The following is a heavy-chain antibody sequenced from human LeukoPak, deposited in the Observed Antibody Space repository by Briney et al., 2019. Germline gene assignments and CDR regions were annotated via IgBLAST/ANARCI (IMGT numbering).Heavy chain of an antibody. Sequence: PSETPSLTCAVYGGSFSGYYWSWIRQPPGKGLEWIGEINHSGSTNYNPSLKSRVTISVDTSKNQFSLKLSSVTAADTAVYYCARGFRQGYCGGGSCHTTWFDPWGQGTLVTVSS. J-gene: IGHJ5*02. CDR2: INHSGST. CDR3: ARGFRQGYCGGGSCHTTWFDP. CDR1: GGSFSGYY. D-gene: IGHD2-15*01. V-gene: IGHV4-34*01.